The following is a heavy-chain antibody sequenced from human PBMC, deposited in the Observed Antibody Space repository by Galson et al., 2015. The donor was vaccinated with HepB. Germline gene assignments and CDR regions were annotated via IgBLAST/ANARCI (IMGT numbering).Heavy chain of an antibody. Sequence: SVKVSCKASGGTFSSYTISWVRQAPGQGLEWLGRIIPILGIANYAQKFQGRVTITADKSTSTAYMELSSLRSEDTAVYYCASYIAAAGTHPTRYGMDVWGQGTTVTVSS. CDR2: IIPILGIA. CDR1: GGTFSSYT. D-gene: IGHD6-13*01. CDR3: ASYIAAAGTHPTRYGMDV. J-gene: IGHJ6*02. V-gene: IGHV1-69*02.